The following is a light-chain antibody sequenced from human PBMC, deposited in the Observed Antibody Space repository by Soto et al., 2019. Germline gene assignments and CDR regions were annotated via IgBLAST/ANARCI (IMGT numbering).Light chain of an antibody. J-gene: IGKJ4*01. V-gene: IGKV3-15*01. CDR3: KQYNSLPPLT. CDR2: GAS. Sequence: ERVMTQSPVTLSVSPGERATLSCRASQTVGTNLAWYQQKPGQAPRLLIYGASTRATGIPARFSGSGSGTEFTLTISSLQSEDFAVYYCKQYNSLPPLTFGGGTKVEIK. CDR1: QTVGTN.